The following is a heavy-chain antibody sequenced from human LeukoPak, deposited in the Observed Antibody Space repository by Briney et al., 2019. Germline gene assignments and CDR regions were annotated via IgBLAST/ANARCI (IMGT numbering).Heavy chain of an antibody. Sequence: ASVKVSCKASGYTXTSSFMHRVRQAPGQGLEWMGIINPSGGSPTYAQKFQGRVTMTRDTSTSTVYMELSSLRSEDTAMYYCARDSSSSSLADPWGQGTLVTVSS. CDR3: ARDSSSSSLADP. V-gene: IGHV1-46*01. J-gene: IGHJ5*02. CDR2: INPSGGSP. D-gene: IGHD2-2*01. CDR1: GYTXTSSF.